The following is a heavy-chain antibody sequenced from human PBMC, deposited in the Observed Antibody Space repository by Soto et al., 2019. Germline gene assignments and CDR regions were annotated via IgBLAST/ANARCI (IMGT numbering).Heavy chain of an antibody. CDR3: ARDISGDGGAVYF. Sequence: EVQLVESGGGLVKPGGSLRLSCAASGITFSVTSMTWVRQAPGKGLEWVTYISRTSNFIYYSDSVRGRFTISRDNATNSLYLQMNNLRSEDTSVYYCARDISGDGGAVYFGGHGPRVTVSS. J-gene: IGHJ4*01. D-gene: IGHD6-25*01. CDR1: GITFSVTS. CDR2: ISRTSNFI. V-gene: IGHV3-21*01.